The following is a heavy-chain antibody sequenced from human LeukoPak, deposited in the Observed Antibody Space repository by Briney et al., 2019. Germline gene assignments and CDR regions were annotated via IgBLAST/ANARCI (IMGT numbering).Heavy chain of an antibody. Sequence: SETLSLTCTVSGGSISSSSYYWGWIRQPPGKGLEWIGSTYYSGSTYYNPSLKSRVTISVDTSKNQFSLKLSSVTAADTAVYYCARGYYDFWSGYRFDAFDIWGQGTMVTVSS. CDR1: GGSISSSSYY. CDR3: ARGYYDFWSGYRFDAFDI. D-gene: IGHD3-3*01. J-gene: IGHJ3*02. V-gene: IGHV4-39*07. CDR2: TYYSGST.